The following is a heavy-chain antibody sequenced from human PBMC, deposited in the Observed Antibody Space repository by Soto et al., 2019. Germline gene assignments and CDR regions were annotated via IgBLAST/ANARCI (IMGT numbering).Heavy chain of an antibody. V-gene: IGHV1-69*13. CDR3: AMTPFRGYRYGPASLFDY. Sequence: PVKVSCKASGGTFSSYAISWVRQAPGQGLEWMGGIIPIFGTANYAQKFQGRVTITADESTSTAYMELSSLRSEDTAVYYCAMTPFRGYRYGPASLFDYWGQGTLVTVSS. CDR1: GGTFSSYA. J-gene: IGHJ4*02. D-gene: IGHD5-18*01. CDR2: IIPIFGTA.